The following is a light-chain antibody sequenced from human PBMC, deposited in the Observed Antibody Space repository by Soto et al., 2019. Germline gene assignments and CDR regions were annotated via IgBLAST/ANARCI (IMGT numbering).Light chain of an antibody. J-gene: IGKJ1*01. CDR1: QSVSTF. CDR3: QRRSNCWT. V-gene: IGKV3-11*01. CDR2: DAS. Sequence: EIVLTQSPATLSLSPGERAALSYRASQSVSTFLAWYPHKPGQAPRLLIYDASNRATGIPARFSGSGSGTDFTLTISSLEPEDSAFYYCQRRSNCWTFGQGAKVDIK.